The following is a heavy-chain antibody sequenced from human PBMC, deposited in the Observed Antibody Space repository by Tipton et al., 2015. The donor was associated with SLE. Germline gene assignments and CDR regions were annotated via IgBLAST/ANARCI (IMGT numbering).Heavy chain of an antibody. CDR2: IYYTGGT. CDR3: ARRSPRADYDNWFDP. V-gene: IGHV4-31*03. Sequence: TLSLTCSVSGASITSGGYYWSRIRQPPGEGVECIGFIYYTGGTYYDPSLESRVTMSVDTSKNQFSLKLTSVTAADTAIYYCARRSPRADYDNWFDPWGQGILVTVSS. J-gene: IGHJ5*02. CDR1: GASITSGGYY. D-gene: IGHD4-17*01.